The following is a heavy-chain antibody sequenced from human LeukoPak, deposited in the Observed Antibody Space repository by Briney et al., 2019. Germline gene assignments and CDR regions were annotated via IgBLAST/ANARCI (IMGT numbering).Heavy chain of an antibody. Sequence: GGSLRLSCAASGFTFSSHWMHWVRQDPGKGLLWVSRINNDGTITSYADSVQGRFTISRDNAKNTLYLQINSLRAEDTAVYYCARDYYYGSGSCYNFDYWGQGTLVTVSS. CDR1: GFTFSSHW. CDR2: INNDGTIT. J-gene: IGHJ4*02. D-gene: IGHD3-10*01. V-gene: IGHV3-74*01. CDR3: ARDYYYGSGSCYNFDY.